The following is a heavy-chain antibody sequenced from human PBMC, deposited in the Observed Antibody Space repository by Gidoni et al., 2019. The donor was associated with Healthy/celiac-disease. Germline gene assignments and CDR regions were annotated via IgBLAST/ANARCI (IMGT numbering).Heavy chain of an antibody. CDR3: ARVSSGCSGGSCYFSGFDY. CDR1: VGSISSGGYY. V-gene: IGHV4-31*01. Sequence: QVQLQESGPGLVKPSQTLSLTCTVSVGSISSGGYYWSWIRQHPGKGLEWIGYIYYSGSTYYNPSLKSLVTISVDTSKNQFSLKLSSVTAADTAVYYCARVSSGCSGGSCYFSGFDYWGQGTLVTVSS. J-gene: IGHJ4*02. CDR2: IYYSGST. D-gene: IGHD2-15*01.